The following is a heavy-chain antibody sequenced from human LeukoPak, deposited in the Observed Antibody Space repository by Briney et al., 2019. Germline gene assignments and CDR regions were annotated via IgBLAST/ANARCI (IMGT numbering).Heavy chain of an antibody. CDR3: ARDGFTNFDY. CDR1: GFTFSSYS. V-gene: IGHV3-21*01. CDR2: ISSSSSYI. Sequence: GGSLRLSCAASGFTFSSYSMNWVRQAPAKGLEWVSSISSSSSYIYYADSVKGRFTISRDNAKNSLYLQMNSLRAEDTAVYYCARDGFTNFDYWGQGTLVTVSS. D-gene: IGHD2-2*01. J-gene: IGHJ4*02.